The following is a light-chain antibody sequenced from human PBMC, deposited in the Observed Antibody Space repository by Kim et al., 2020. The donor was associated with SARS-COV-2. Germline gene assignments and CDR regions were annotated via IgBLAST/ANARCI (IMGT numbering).Light chain of an antibody. CDR3: QVWDSSSDHPV. V-gene: IGLV3-21*04. J-gene: IGLJ3*02. Sequence: SYELTQPPSVSVAPGKTARITCGGNNIGSKGVHWYQQKPGQAPVLVIYYDSDRPSGIPERFSGSNSGNTATLTISRVEAGDEADYYCQVWDSSSDHPVFGGGTQLTVL. CDR1: NIGSKG. CDR2: YDS.